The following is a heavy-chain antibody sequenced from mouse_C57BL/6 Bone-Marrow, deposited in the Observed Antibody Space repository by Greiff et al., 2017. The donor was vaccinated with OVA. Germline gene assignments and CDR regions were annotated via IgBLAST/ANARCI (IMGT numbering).Heavy chain of an antibody. J-gene: IGHJ2*01. CDR2: IDPSDSYT. CDR3: ARCGYYFDY. V-gene: IGHV1-50*01. Sequence: QVQLQQPGAELVKPGASVKLSCKASGYTFTSYWMHWVKQRPGQGLEWIGEIDPSDSYTNYNQKFKGKATLTVDTSSSTAYMQLSSLTSEDSAVYYCARCGYYFDYWGQGTTLTVSS. CDR1: GYTFTSYW.